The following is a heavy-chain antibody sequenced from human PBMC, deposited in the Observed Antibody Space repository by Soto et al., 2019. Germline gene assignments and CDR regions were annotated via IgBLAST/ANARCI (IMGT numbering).Heavy chain of an antibody. CDR2: IIPIFGTA. CDR1: GGTFSSYA. D-gene: IGHD3-22*01. V-gene: IGHV1-69*13. CDR3: ARMAMIVDKVKYFDY. Sequence: GASVKVSCRASGGTFSSYASSWVRQAPGQGLEWMGGIIPIFGTANYAQKFQGRVTITADESTSTAYMELSSLRSEDTAVYYCARMAMIVDKVKYFDYWGRRTLLTVCS. J-gene: IGHJ4*02.